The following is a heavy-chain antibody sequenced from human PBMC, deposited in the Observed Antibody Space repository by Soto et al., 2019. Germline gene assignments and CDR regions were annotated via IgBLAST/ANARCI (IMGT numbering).Heavy chain of an antibody. CDR3: AKVRFDISTGFSSRDYFDS. Sequence: GGSLRLSCAASGFSFSSYGMSWVRQAPGKGLEWVLVISGSGERTYYAESVKGRFTVSRDNSKNTLFLYMNSLRADDTAVYYCAKVRFDISTGFSSRDYFDSWGQGTLVTVSS. V-gene: IGHV3-23*01. D-gene: IGHD3-9*01. CDR1: GFSFSSYG. J-gene: IGHJ4*02. CDR2: ISGSGERT.